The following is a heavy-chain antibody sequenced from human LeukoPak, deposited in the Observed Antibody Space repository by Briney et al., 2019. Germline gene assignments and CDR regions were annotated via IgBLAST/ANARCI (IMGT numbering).Heavy chain of an antibody. V-gene: IGHV1-2*02. CDR1: GYTFTGYY. D-gene: IGHD3-10*01. J-gene: IGHJ4*02. CDR3: ARGGITMVRGVIISPPDDY. Sequence: GASVKVSCKASGYTFTGYYMHWVRQAPGQGLEWMGWINPNSGGTNYAQKFQGRVTMTRDTSISTAYMELSRLRSDDTAVYYCARGGITMVRGVIISPPDDYWGQGTLVTVSS. CDR2: INPNSGGT.